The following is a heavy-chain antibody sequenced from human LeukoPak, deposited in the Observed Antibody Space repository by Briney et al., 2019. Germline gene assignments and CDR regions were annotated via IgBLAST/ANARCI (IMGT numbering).Heavy chain of an antibody. CDR1: GGSISSGGYS. CDR2: IYHSGST. V-gene: IGHV4-30-2*01. D-gene: IGHD3-10*01. CDR3: ARGSGPYYFDY. Sequence: SQTLSLTCTVSGGSISSGGYSWSWIRQPPGKGLEWIGYIYHSGSTYYNPSLKSRVTISVDRSKNQFSLKLSSVTAADTAEYYCARGSGPYYFDYWGQGTLVTVSS. J-gene: IGHJ4*02.